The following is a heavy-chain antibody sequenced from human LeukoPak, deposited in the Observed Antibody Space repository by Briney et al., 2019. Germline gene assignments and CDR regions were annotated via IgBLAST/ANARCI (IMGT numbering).Heavy chain of an antibody. Sequence: GGSLRLSCAASGFTVNYNYMSWVRQAPGKGLEWVSVIYCGGSTYYADSVKGRFSISRDNSKNTMYLQMNSLRAEDTAVYYCARAPSGQEVPFFWGQGTLVTVSS. J-gene: IGHJ4*02. CDR2: IYCGGST. CDR3: ARAPSGQEVPFF. CDR1: GFTVNYNY. V-gene: IGHV3-66*01. D-gene: IGHD2/OR15-2a*01.